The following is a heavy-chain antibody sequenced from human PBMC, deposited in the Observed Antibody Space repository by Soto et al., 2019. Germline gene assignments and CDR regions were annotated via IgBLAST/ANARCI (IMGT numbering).Heavy chain of an antibody. Sequence: PGESLKISCKGSGYRFTGYWIAWVRQMPGKGLEWMGIIYPGDSDTRYSPSFQGQVTISVDKSINTAYLQWSSLKASDTAMYYCASDGSGNAFDVWGQGTLVTVSS. D-gene: IGHD6-19*01. CDR1: GYRFTGYW. CDR2: IYPGDSDT. J-gene: IGHJ3*01. V-gene: IGHV5-51*01. CDR3: ASDGSGNAFDV.